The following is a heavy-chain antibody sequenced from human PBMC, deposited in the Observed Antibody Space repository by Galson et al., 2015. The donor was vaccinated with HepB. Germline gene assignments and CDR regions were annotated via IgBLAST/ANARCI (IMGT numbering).Heavy chain of an antibody. Sequence: SLRLSCAASGVTFDDYTMHWVRQAPGKGLEWVSLISWDGVTTYYADSVRGRFTVSRDNSKHSLFLQMNSLRTQDTALYYCVKDLTYYYGSGISRAYGLDVWGQGTPVTVAS. CDR2: ISWDGVTT. CDR3: VKDLTYYYGSGISRAYGLDV. CDR1: GVTFDDYT. D-gene: IGHD3-10*01. V-gene: IGHV3-43*01. J-gene: IGHJ6*02.